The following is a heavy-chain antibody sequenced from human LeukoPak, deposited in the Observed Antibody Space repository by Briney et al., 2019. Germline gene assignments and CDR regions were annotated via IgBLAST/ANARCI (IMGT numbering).Heavy chain of an antibody. J-gene: IGHJ6*03. CDR2: IYYSGST. CDR3: ASSRDGYSYGYYMDV. D-gene: IGHD5-18*01. Sequence: SETLSLTCTVSGGSITSYYRSWIRQPPGKGLEWIGYIYYSGSTNYNPSLKSRVTISVDTSKNQFSLKLSSVTAADTAVYYCASSRDGYSYGYYMDVWGKGTTVTISS. V-gene: IGHV4-59*01. CDR1: GGSITSYY.